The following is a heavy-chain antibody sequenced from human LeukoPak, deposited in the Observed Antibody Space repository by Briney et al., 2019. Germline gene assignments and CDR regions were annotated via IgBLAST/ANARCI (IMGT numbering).Heavy chain of an antibody. J-gene: IGHJ4*02. CDR1: EFTFSSYW. D-gene: IGHD5/OR15-5a*01. CDR2: ISTDGNDK. V-gene: IGHV3-30*18. Sequence: GGSLRLSCAASEFTFSSYWMSWVRQAPGKGLEWLTVISTDGNDKHYADSVKGRFTVSRDNSKNTLFLQMNNLRTEDTAVYYCAKDKSVSADYYFDYWGQGTLVTVSS. CDR3: AKDKSVSADYYFDY.